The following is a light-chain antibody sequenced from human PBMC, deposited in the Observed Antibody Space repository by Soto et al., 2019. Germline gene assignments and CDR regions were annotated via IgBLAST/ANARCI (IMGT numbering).Light chain of an antibody. J-gene: IGLJ2*01. CDR1: SSDVGGYNF. Sequence: QSALTQPASVSGSPGQSITISCTGTSSDVGGYNFVSWYQQHPGKAPKFMIYDVSNRPSGVSNRFSGSKSGNTASLTISGLQAEDEADYYCSSYPSSSTLRVVFGGGTKLTVL. CDR3: SSYPSSSTLRVV. V-gene: IGLV2-14*03. CDR2: DVS.